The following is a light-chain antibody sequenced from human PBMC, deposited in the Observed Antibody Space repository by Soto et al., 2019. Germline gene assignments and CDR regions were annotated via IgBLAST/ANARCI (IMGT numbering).Light chain of an antibody. CDR3: LQDYNYPRT. CDR2: AAS. J-gene: IGKJ2*01. V-gene: IGKV1-6*01. CDR1: QGIRND. Sequence: AIQMTQSPSSLSASVGDRVTITCRASQGIRNDLGRYQQKPGKAPKLLIYAASSVQSGVPSRFSGSGSGTDFTLTISSLQPEDFATYYCLQDYNYPRTFGQGTKLEIK.